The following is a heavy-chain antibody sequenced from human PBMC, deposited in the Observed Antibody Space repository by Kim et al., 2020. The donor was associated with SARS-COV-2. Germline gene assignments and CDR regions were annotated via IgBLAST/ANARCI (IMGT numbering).Heavy chain of an antibody. CDR3: AREKMRWIYYDSRGYYFDN. V-gene: IGHV3-7*01. D-gene: IGHD3-22*01. CDR2: IKQDGSEK. Sequence: GGSLRLSCAASGFTFSSYWMSWVRQAPGKGLEWVANIKQDGSEKYYVDSVKGRFTISRDNAKNSLYLQMNSLRDEDTAVYYCAREKMRWIYYDSRGYYFDNWGQRTLFTVSS. CDR1: GFTFSSYW. J-gene: IGHJ4*02.